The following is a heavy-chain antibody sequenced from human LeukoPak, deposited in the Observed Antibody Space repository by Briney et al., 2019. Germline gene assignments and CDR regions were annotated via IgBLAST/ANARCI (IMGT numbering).Heavy chain of an antibody. CDR3: AKSSKTGQLVPFDY. Sequence: PGGSLRLSCAASGFIFSSHGMHWVRQAPGKGLEWVAVIRYDGSKKYYADSVQGRFTISRDNSKNTLYLQTNSLRTDDTAVYYCAKSSKTGQLVPFDYWGQGTLVTVSS. V-gene: IGHV3-30*02. D-gene: IGHD6-6*01. CDR2: IRYDGSKK. J-gene: IGHJ4*02. CDR1: GFIFSSHG.